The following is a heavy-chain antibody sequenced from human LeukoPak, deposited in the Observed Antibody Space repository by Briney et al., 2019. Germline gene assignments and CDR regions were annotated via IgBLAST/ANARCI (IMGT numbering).Heavy chain of an antibody. Sequence: SEILSLTCTVSGGSISSYYWSWIRQPAGKGLEWIGRIYTSGSTNYNPSLKSRVTMSVDTSKNQFSLKLSSVTAADTAVYYCAREGYYYDSSGYYYVAFDYWGQGTLVTVSS. CDR3: AREGYYYDSSGYYYVAFDY. CDR1: GGSISSYY. D-gene: IGHD3-22*01. J-gene: IGHJ4*02. V-gene: IGHV4-4*07. CDR2: IYTSGST.